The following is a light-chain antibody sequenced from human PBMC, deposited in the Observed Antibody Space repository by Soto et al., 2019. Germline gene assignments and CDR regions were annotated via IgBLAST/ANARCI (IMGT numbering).Light chain of an antibody. V-gene: IGLV2-23*01. CDR2: EGS. CDR3: CSYAGSSTSLYV. Sequence: QSALTQPASVSGSPGQSITISCTGTSSDVGSYNLVSWYQQHPGKAPKLMIYEGSKRPSGVSNRFSGSKSGNTASLTISGLQAEDEADYYCCSYAGSSTSLYVFGTGTKVNV. J-gene: IGLJ1*01. CDR1: SSDVGSYNL.